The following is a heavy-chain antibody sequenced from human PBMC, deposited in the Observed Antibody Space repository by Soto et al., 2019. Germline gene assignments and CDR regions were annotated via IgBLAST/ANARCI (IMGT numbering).Heavy chain of an antibody. D-gene: IGHD3-16*01. Sequence: QVQLVQSGPEVKKPGASVKVSCKASGYTFTTYGISWVRQAPGQGLEWMGWISVYNGNTNYAQKVQGRVTVTTDTSTNTAYMELRSLRSDVTAVSYCARDLKRGGEVALRLIHYYGMDVWGQGTTVTVSS. J-gene: IGHJ6*02. CDR1: GYTFTTYG. CDR2: ISVYNGNT. V-gene: IGHV1-18*01. CDR3: ARDLKRGGEVALRLIHYYGMDV.